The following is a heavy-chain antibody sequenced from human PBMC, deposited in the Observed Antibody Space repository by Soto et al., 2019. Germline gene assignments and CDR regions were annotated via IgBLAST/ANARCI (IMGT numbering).Heavy chain of an antibody. CDR3: ARGRQQLVIGQIAYYYYMDV. D-gene: IGHD6-13*01. Sequence: SETLSLTCTVSGGSISSYYWSWIRQPPGKGLEWIGYIYYSGSTNYNPSLKSRVTISVDTSKNQFSLNLSSVTAADTAVYYCARGRQQLVIGQIAYYYYMDVWGKGTTVTVSS. J-gene: IGHJ6*03. CDR2: IYYSGST. V-gene: IGHV4-59*01. CDR1: GGSISSYY.